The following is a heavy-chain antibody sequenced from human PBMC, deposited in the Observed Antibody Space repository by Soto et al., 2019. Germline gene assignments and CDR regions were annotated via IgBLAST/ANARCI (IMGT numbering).Heavy chain of an antibody. CDR1: GFTFSSYG. V-gene: IGHV3-30*18. CDR2: ISNDGSNE. J-gene: IGHJ6*02. D-gene: IGHD3-3*01. Sequence: QVQLVESGGGVVQPGRSLRLSCAASGFTFSSYGMYWVRQAPGKGLEWVAVISNDGSNEDYADSVKGRFTISRDNSKNTLYLQMNSLRADDTAVYYCAKVISGGYYHYGMDVWGQGTTVTVSS. CDR3: AKVISGGYYHYGMDV.